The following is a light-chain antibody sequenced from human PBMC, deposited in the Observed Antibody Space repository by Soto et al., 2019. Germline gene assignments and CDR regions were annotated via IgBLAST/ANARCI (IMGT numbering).Light chain of an antibody. J-gene: IGLJ1*01. CDR2: DNN. V-gene: IGLV1-51*01. CDR1: SSNIGNNY. Sequence: QSVLTQPPSVSAAPGQKVTISCSGSSSNIGNNYGSWYQQLPGTAPKLLIYDNNKRPSGIPDRFSGSKSGTSATLGITGLQTGDEDDYYCGTWDSSLSAYVFGTGTKLTVL. CDR3: GTWDSSLSAYV.